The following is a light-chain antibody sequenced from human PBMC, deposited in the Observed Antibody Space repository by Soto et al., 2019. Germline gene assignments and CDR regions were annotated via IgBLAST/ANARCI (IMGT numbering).Light chain of an antibody. Sequence: EIVMTQSPATLSVSPGERATLSCRASQSVSSNLAWYQQKPGQAPRLLIYGASTRATGFPARFSGGGSGTEFTLNISNLQSEDFAVYYCQQYNKLPLTFGGGTKVEIK. CDR2: GAS. V-gene: IGKV3-15*01. CDR3: QQYNKLPLT. CDR1: QSVSSN. J-gene: IGKJ4*01.